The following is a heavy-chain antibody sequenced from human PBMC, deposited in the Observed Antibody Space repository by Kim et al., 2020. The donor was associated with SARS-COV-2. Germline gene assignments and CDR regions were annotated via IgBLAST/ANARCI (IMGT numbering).Heavy chain of an antibody. CDR3: ARAEVDTAMVFDY. D-gene: IGHD5-18*01. V-gene: IGHV3-33*01. J-gene: IGHJ4*02. Sequence: YADSVKGRFTISRDNSKNTLYLQMNSLRAEDTAVYYCARAEVDTAMVFDYWGQGTLVTVSS.